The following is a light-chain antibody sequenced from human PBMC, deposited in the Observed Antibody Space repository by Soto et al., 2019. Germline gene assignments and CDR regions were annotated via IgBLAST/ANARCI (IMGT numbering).Light chain of an antibody. CDR3: CSYPGSHTWV. J-gene: IGLJ3*02. V-gene: IGLV2-11*01. CDR2: DVS. Sequence: QSALTQPASVSGSPGQSITISCTGTSSDIGTYKYVSWFQHHPGKAPKVMIYDVSKRPSGVPDRFSGSKSGNTASLTISGLQDEDEADYYCCSYPGSHTWVFGGGTKVTVL. CDR1: SSDIGTYKY.